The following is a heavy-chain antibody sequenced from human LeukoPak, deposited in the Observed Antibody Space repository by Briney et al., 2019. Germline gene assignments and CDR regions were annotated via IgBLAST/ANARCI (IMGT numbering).Heavy chain of an antibody. Sequence: SETLSLTCTVSGYSLSSGYYWGWIRQPPGKGLEGSGSIYHSGSTYYNPSLKSRVTISVDTSKNQFSLKLSSVTAADTAVYYCARSRGYSYGGNWFDPWGQGTLVTVSS. J-gene: IGHJ5*02. CDR3: ARSRGYSYGGNWFDP. CDR2: IYHSGST. V-gene: IGHV4-38-2*02. D-gene: IGHD5-18*01. CDR1: GYSLSSGYY.